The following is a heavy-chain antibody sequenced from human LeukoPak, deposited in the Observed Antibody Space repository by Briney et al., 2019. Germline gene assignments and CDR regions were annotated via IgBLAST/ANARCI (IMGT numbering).Heavy chain of an antibody. Sequence: GGPLRLSCAASGFTFSSYGMSWVRQAPGKGLEWVSAISGSGGSTCYADSVKGRFTISRDNSKNTLYLQMNSLGAEDTAVYFCARGSGVTMIVDSFDYWGQGTLVTVSS. V-gene: IGHV3-23*01. J-gene: IGHJ4*02. CDR1: GFTFSSYG. CDR2: ISGSGGST. D-gene: IGHD3-22*01. CDR3: ARGSGVTMIVDSFDY.